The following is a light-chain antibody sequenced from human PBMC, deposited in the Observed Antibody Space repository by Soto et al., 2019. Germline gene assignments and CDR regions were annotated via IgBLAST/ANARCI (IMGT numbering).Light chain of an antibody. CDR2: DAS. CDR3: QQCSNWPLT. V-gene: IGKV3D-20*02. CDR1: QSGSGNY. Sequence: IVLTQFSGPRFFSPGERATLSCRASQSGSGNYLAWYQQKPGQAPKLLIYDASNRATGIPARFSGSGSGTDFTLTISSLQPEDFAGYYCQQCSNWPLTFGEGTMVDI. J-gene: IGKJ4*01.